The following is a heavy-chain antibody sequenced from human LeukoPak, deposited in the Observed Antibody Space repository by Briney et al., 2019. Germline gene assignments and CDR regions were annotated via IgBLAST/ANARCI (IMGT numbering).Heavy chain of an antibody. D-gene: IGHD3-16*01. Sequence: ASVKVSCKVSGYTLTELSMHWVRQAPGKGIEWMGNFDPQDGGTVYAQKFQGRVTMTEDTSTNTAYMELSILRSDDTAVYYCAADGGLPWDSWGQGTLVTVSS. CDR1: GYTLTELS. V-gene: IGHV1-24*01. J-gene: IGHJ4*02. CDR2: FDPQDGGT. CDR3: AADGGLPWDS.